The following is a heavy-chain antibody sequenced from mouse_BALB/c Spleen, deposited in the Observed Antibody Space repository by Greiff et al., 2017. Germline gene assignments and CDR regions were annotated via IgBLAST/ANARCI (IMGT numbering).Heavy chain of an antibody. D-gene: IGHD2-3*01. CDR3: AKSGDGYYDYAMDY. J-gene: IGHJ4*01. Sequence: EVKLVESGPELVKPGASVKVSCKASGYAFTSYNMYWVKQSHGKSLEWIGYIDPYNGGTSYNQKFKGKATLTVDKSSSTAYMHLNSLTSVDSAVYYCAKSGDGYYDYAMDYWGQGTSVTVSS. CDR2: IDPYNGGT. CDR1: GYAFTSYN. V-gene: IGHV1S135*01.